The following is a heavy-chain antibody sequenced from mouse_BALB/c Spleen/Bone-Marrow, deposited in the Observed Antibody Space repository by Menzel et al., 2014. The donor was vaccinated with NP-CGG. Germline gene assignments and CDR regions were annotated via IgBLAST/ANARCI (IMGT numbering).Heavy chain of an antibody. CDR2: ISNLAYSI. CDR3: ARDQVYYYGSSYGYFDV. Sequence: EVQLVESGGGLVQPGGSRKLSCAASGFTFSDYGMAWVRQAPGKGPEWVAFISNLAYSIYYADTVTGRFTISRENAKNTLYLEMSSLRPEDTAMYYCARDQVYYYGSSYGYFDVWGAGTTVTVSS. CDR1: GFTFSDYG. J-gene: IGHJ1*01. D-gene: IGHD1-1*01. V-gene: IGHV5-15*02.